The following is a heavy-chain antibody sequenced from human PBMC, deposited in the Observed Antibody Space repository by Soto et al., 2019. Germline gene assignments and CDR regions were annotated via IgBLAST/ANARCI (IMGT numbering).Heavy chain of an antibody. V-gene: IGHV4-34*01. CDR1: GGSFSGYY. CDR2: INHSGST. D-gene: IGHD3-10*01. CDR3: ARVSGSPPLHYMDV. Sequence: SDTLSLTCAVYGGSFSGYYWSWIRQPPGKGLEWIGEINHSGSTNYNPSLKSRVTISVDTSKNQFSLKLSSVTAADTAVYYCARVSGSPPLHYMDVWGKGTTVTVSS. J-gene: IGHJ6*03.